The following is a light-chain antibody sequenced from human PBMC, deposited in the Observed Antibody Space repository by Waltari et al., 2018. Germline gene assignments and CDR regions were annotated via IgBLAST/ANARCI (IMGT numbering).Light chain of an antibody. Sequence: QSALTQPASVSGSPGQSITISCTGTSSDVGAYNFVSWCQQHPGKAPKFMIYDVSKRPSGGSNRFSGSKSGNTASLTISGLQAEDEADYYCCSYAGTSTVIFGGGTKLTVL. V-gene: IGLV2-23*02. CDR1: SSDVGAYNF. CDR2: DVS. CDR3: CSYAGTSTVI. J-gene: IGLJ2*01.